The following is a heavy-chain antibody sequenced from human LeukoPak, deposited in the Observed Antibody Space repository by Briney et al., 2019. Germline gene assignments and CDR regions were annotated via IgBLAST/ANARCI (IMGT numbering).Heavy chain of an antibody. J-gene: IGHJ4*02. CDR1: GFTFSSYA. CDR3: AKXLFXGYSSGWEGVFDY. V-gene: IGHV3-23*01. D-gene: IGHD6-19*01. Sequence: QPGGSLRLSCAASGFTFSSYAMSWVRQAPGKGLEWVSAISGSGGSTYYADSVKGRFTISRDNSKNTLYLQMNSLRAEDTAVYYCAKXLFXGYSSGWEGVFDYWGQGTLVTVS. CDR2: ISGSGGST.